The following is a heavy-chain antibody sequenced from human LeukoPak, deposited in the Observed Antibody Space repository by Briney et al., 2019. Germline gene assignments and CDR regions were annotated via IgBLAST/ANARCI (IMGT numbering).Heavy chain of an antibody. Sequence: GGSLRLSCAASGFTFSSYGMSWVRQAPGKGLEWVSAISGSGGSTYYADSVKGRFTMSRDNAKKSLYLQMNSLRAEDTAVYYCARAKYDTSGYYYSGFDIWGQGTMVTVSS. V-gene: IGHV3-23*01. CDR2: ISGSGGST. J-gene: IGHJ3*02. CDR1: GFTFSSYG. CDR3: ARAKYDTSGYYYSGFDI. D-gene: IGHD3-22*01.